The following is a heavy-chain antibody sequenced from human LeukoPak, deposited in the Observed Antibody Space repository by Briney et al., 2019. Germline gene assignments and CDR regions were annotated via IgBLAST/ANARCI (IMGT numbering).Heavy chain of an antibody. V-gene: IGHV4-34*01. D-gene: IGHD4-23*01. CDR1: GGSISSYY. J-gene: IGHJ3*02. CDR2: INHSGST. CDR3: ARRELRWKIYDAFDI. Sequence: PSETLSLTCTVSGGSISSYYWSWIRQPPGKGLEWIGEINHSGSTNYNPSLKSRVTISVDTSKNQFSLKLSSVTAADTAVYYCARRELRWKIYDAFDIWGQGTMVTVSS.